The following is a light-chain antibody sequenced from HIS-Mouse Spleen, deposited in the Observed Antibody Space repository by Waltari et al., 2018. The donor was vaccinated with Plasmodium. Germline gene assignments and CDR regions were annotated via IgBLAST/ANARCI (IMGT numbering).Light chain of an antibody. Sequence: QSALPPPPSASRSPGPSVPISCTGTSRDVGCSYHASSYHQHPGKAPKLMIYEVSKRPSGVPDRFSGSKSGNTASLTVSGLQAEDEADYYCSSYAGSNNLVFGGGTKLTVL. CDR3: SSYAGSNNLV. CDR1: SRDVGCSYH. J-gene: IGLJ2*01. V-gene: IGLV2-8*01. CDR2: EVS.